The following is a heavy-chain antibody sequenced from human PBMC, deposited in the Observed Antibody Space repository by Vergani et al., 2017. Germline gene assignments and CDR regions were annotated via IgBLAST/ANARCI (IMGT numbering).Heavy chain of an antibody. CDR2: IIPIFGTA. J-gene: IGHJ6*04. CDR3: ARVEKENYYDSMAGDV. CDR1: GGTFSSYA. D-gene: IGHD3-22*01. Sequence: QVQLVQSGAEVKKPGSSVKVSCKASGGTFSSYAISWVRQAPGQGIEWMGGIIPIFGTANDAQNFQGRVTITADKSTSTAYTELSSLRSEDTAVYYCARVEKENYYDSMAGDVWGKGTTVTVSS. V-gene: IGHV1-69*06.